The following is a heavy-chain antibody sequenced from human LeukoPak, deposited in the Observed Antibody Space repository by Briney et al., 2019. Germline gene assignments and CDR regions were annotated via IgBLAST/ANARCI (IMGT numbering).Heavy chain of an antibody. V-gene: IGHV4-39*01. CDR1: GDSISSSNCY. CDR3: ANGWGYGGPFDY. Sequence: SETLSLTCAVSGDSISSSNCYWGWIRQPPGKGLEWIGSIYYSGSTYYNPSLKSRVTISVDTSKNQFSLKLSSVTAADTAVYYCANGWGYGGPFDYWGQGTLVTVSS. CDR2: IYYSGST. J-gene: IGHJ4*02. D-gene: IGHD5-18*01.